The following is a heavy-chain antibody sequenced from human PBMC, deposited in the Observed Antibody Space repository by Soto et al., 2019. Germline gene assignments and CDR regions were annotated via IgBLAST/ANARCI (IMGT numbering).Heavy chain of an antibody. Sequence: SETLSLTCTVSGGSISSYYWSWIRQPPGKGLEWIGYIYYSGSTNYNPSLKSRVTISVDTSKNQFSLKLSSVTAADTAVYYCARSLYSSGSFSFDYWGQGTLVTVSS. CDR2: IYYSGST. J-gene: IGHJ4*02. D-gene: IGHD6-19*01. V-gene: IGHV4-59*01. CDR3: ARSLYSSGSFSFDY. CDR1: GGSISSYY.